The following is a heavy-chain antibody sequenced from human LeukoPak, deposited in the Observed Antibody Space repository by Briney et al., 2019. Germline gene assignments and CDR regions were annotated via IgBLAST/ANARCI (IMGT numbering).Heavy chain of an antibody. J-gene: IGHJ6*02. V-gene: IGHV1-69*13. CDR2: IIPIFGTA. D-gene: IGHD3-9*01. CDR3: ARLPLTGYSRGYYYGMDV. Sequence: GASVKVSCKASGGTFSRYAISWVRQAPGQGLEWMGGIIPIFGTANHAQKFQGRVTITGDESTSTAYMELSSLRSEDTAVYYCARLPLTGYSRGYYYGMDVWGQGTTVTVSS. CDR1: GGTFSRYA.